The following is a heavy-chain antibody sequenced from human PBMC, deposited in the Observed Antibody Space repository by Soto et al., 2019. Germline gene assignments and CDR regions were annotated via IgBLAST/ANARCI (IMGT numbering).Heavy chain of an antibody. V-gene: IGHV4-34*01. D-gene: IGHD2-2*01. CDR1: GGSFSGYY. J-gene: IGHJ5*02. CDR2: INHSGST. Sequence: SETLSLTCAVYGGSFSGYYWSWIRQPPGKGLEWIGEINHSGSTNYNPSLKSRVTISVDTSKNQFYLKLSSVTAADTAVYYCARGQLGYCSSTSCPNWWFDPCGQGTLVTVSS. CDR3: ARGQLGYCSSTSCPNWWFDP.